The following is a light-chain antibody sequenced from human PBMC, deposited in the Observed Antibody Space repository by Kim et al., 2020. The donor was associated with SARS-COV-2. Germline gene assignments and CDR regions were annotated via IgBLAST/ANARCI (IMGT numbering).Light chain of an antibody. Sequence: ALGADRPTNTCRARQNIGSWLGWYQQKPVKAPKSLIYAASNLQSGVPSRFSGSGSGTDFTLTISSLQPEDFATYYCQQYANYPLTFGGGTKVDIK. CDR2: AAS. CDR1: QNIGSW. J-gene: IGKJ4*01. CDR3: QQYANYPLT. V-gene: IGKV1D-16*01.